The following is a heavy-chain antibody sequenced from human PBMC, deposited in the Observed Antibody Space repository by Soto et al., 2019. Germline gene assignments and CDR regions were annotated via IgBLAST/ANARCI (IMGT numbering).Heavy chain of an antibody. CDR1: GFTFSIYT. CDR3: ARDAYYYDSRGSLYFDS. D-gene: IGHD3-22*01. CDR2: ISSGSSYR. Sequence: GGPLRLSCAASGFTFSIYTMNWVRQAPGKGLEWVSSISSGSSYRYYADSVEGRFTISRDDAKNSLYLQMSSLRAEDTAVYYCARDAYYYDSRGSLYFDSWGQGSLVTVSS. V-gene: IGHV3-21*01. J-gene: IGHJ4*02.